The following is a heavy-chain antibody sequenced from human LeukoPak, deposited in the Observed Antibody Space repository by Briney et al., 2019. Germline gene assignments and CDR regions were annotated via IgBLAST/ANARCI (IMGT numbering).Heavy chain of an antibody. J-gene: IGHJ5*02. CDR3: ARHGARGKLRWLRLTGWFDP. CDR1: GFTFSSYA. V-gene: IGHV3-30*04. Sequence: GGSLRLSCAASGFTFSSYAMHWVRQAPGKGLEWVAAISYDGSNKYSADSVKGRFTISRDNSKNTLYLQMNSLRAEDTAVYYCARHGARGKLRWLRLTGWFDPWGQGTLVTVSS. CDR2: ISYDGSNK. D-gene: IGHD5-24*01.